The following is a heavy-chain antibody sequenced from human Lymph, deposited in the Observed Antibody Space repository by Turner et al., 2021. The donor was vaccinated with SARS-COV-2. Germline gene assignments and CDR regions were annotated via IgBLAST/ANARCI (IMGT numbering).Heavy chain of an antibody. D-gene: IGHD6-13*01. CDR1: GIIVSRNY. V-gene: IGHV3-53*02. CDR2: IYSGGTT. Sequence: EVQLVETGGGLIQPGGSLRLSCAASGIIVSRNYMNWVRQAPGKGLDWVSVIYSGGTTYYADSVKGRFTISRDNSNNTLYLQMNSLRVEDTSVYYCARDLGTYGMDVWGQGTTVTVSS. J-gene: IGHJ6*02. CDR3: ARDLGTYGMDV.